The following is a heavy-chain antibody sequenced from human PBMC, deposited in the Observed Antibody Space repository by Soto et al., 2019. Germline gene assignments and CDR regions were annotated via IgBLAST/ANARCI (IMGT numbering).Heavy chain of an antibody. V-gene: IGHV3-30*18. CDR2: ISYDGRNK. Sequence: GGSLRLSCAAFGLTFSSYGMHWVRQAPGKGLEWVAVISYDGRNKYHADPGKGRFTIYRDNSTNTLYLQMNSLRAEDTAVYYCAKAWVVGIAAAGMYYFDYWGQGTLVTVSS. J-gene: IGHJ4*02. CDR3: AKAWVVGIAAAGMYYFDY. D-gene: IGHD6-13*01. CDR1: GLTFSSYG.